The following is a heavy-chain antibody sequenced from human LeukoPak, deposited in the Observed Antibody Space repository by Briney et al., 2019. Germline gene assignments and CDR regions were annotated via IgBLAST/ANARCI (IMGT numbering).Heavy chain of an antibody. CDR2: IYTSGST. CDR3: ARGGLWFGEPDGWFDP. Sequence: SETLSLTCTVSGGSISSYYWSWIRQPAGKGLEWIGRIYTSGSTNYNPSLKSRVTMSVDTSKNQFSLKLSSVTAADTAVYYCARGGLWFGEPDGWFDPWGQGTLVTVSS. V-gene: IGHV4-4*07. D-gene: IGHD3-10*01. J-gene: IGHJ5*02. CDR1: GGSISSYY.